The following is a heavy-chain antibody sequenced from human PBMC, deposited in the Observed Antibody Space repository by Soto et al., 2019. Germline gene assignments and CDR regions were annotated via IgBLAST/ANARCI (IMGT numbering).Heavy chain of an antibody. Sequence: SETLSLTCTVSGGSISSGGYYWSWIRQHPGKGLEWIGYIYYSGSTYYNPSLKSRVTISVDTSKNQFSLKVTSVTAADTAVYYCARLYGYCIRNSCHGHYAMDVWGQGTTVTVSS. CDR3: ARLYGYCIRNSCHGHYAMDV. J-gene: IGHJ6*02. CDR1: GGSISSGGYY. D-gene: IGHD2-2*01. CDR2: IYYSGST. V-gene: IGHV4-31*03.